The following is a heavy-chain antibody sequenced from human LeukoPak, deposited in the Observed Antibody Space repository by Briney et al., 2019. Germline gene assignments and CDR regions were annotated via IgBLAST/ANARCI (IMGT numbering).Heavy chain of an antibody. D-gene: IGHD1-26*01. CDR1: AYSISSGYY. CDR2: IYYSGST. V-gene: IGHV4-38-2*02. CDR3: AKSGGYGLIDY. Sequence: SETLSLTCTVSAYSISSGYYWGWIRQPPGKGLEWIGNIYYSGSTYYNESLESRVTISIDTSKNQFSLKLNSVTAADTAMYYCAKSGGYGLIDYWGQGTLVTVSS. J-gene: IGHJ4*02.